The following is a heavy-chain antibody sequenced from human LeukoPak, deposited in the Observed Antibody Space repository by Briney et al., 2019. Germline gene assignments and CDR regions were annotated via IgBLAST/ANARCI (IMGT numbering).Heavy chain of an antibody. V-gene: IGHV3-21*01. CDR2: ISSSSSYI. CDR1: RFTFSSYS. D-gene: IGHD1-26*01. Sequence: GGSLRLSCAASRFTFSSYSMNWVRQAPGKGLEWVSSISSSSSYIYYADSVKGRFTISRDNAKNSLHLQMNSLRAEDTAVYYCATRRGGYPLPWGQGTLVTVSS. J-gene: IGHJ5*02. CDR3: ATRRGGYPLP.